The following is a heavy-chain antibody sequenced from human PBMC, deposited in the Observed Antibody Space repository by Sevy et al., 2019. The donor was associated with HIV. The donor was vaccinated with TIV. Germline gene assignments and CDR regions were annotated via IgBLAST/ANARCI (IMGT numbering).Heavy chain of an antibody. CDR1: GFTFSAYS. J-gene: IGHJ5*01. V-gene: IGHV3-48*01. CDR3: ARAGGDCYSKNECWFVS. D-gene: IGHD2-21*01. CDR2: ISSSSGTI. Sequence: GGSLRLSCAASGFTFSAYSMNWVRQAPGKGLEWVSYISSSSGTIYYADSVKGQFTISRDNAKSSLYLQMNGLRAEDTAVYYCARAGGDCYSKNECWFVSWCQGTLVTVSS.